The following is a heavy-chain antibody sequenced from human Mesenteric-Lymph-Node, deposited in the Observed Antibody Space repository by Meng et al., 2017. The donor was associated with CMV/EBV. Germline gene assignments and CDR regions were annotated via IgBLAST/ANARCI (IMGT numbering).Heavy chain of an antibody. CDR3: AKSTPSKTDYWE. CDR2: IINDGSSA. Sequence: GGPLRLSCAASGFTFSTYWMHWVRQAPGKGLVWVARIINDGSSAKYADSVMGRFTISRDNAKNTLYLQMNSLRNEDTAVYYCAKSTPSKTDYWEWGQGTLVTVSS. V-gene: IGHV3-74*01. D-gene: IGHD4-11*01. CDR1: GFTFSTYW. J-gene: IGHJ4*02.